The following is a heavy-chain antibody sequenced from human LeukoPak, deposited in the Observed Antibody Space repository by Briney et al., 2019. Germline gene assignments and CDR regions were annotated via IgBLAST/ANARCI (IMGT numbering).Heavy chain of an antibody. CDR2: IFHIGTT. CDR1: GYSISTGCY. CDR3: AKSIASAGTNPCYYLDV. J-gene: IGHJ6*03. V-gene: IGHV4-38-2*02. Sequence: SETLSLTCTVAGYSISTGCYWGWIRQSPEKGLEWIGSIFHIGTTYYNPSLKSRVTLSVDTSKNQFSLRLSSVTAADTAVYFCAKSIASAGTNPCYYLDVWGKGTTVTVSS. D-gene: IGHD6-13*01.